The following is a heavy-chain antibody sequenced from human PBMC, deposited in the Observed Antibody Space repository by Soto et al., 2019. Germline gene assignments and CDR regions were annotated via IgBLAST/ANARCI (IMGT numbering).Heavy chain of an antibody. D-gene: IGHD6-13*01. CDR3: ARDAGIAAAGKGWFDP. J-gene: IGHJ5*02. V-gene: IGHV4-59*01. CDR1: GGSISSYY. Sequence: PSRPCLTCTVSGGSISSYYWSWIRQPPGKGLEWIGYIYYSGSTNYNPSLKSRVTISVDTSKNQFSLKLSSVTAADTAVYYCARDAGIAAAGKGWFDPWGQGTLVTVSS. CDR2: IYYSGST.